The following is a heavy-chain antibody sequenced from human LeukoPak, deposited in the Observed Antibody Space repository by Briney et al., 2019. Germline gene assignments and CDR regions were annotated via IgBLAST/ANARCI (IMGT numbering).Heavy chain of an antibody. CDR3: ARGRDYVWGSYHEPLFDY. D-gene: IGHD3-16*02. V-gene: IGHV4-4*02. J-gene: IGHJ4*02. CDR2: IYYSGST. CDR1: GGSISSSNW. Sequence: SETLSLTCAVSGGSISSSNWWSWVRQPPGKGLEWIGSIYYSGSTYYNPSLKSRVTISVDTSKNQFSLKLSSVTAADTAVYYCARGRDYVWGSYHEPLFDYWGQGTLVTVSS.